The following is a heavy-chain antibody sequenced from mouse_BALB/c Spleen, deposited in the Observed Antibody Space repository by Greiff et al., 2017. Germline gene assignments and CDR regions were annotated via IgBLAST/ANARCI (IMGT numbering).Heavy chain of an antibody. Sequence: VQLQQSGAELVRPGASVTLSCKASGYTFTDYEMHWVKQTPVHGLEWIGAIDPETGGTAYNQKFKGKATLTADKSSSTAYMELRSLTSEDSAVYYCTRDLLWGQGTSVTVSS. V-gene: IGHV1-15*01. J-gene: IGHJ4*01. D-gene: IGHD2-1*01. CDR3: TRDLL. CDR1: GYTFTDYE. CDR2: IDPETGGT.